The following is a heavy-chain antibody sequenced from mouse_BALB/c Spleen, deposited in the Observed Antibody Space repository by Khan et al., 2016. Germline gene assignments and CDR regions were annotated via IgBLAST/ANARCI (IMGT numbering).Heavy chain of an antibody. Sequence: EVKLLESGGGPVQPGGSLKLPCAASGFDVSRYWMSWVRQAPGKGLEGIGKINPDSSTRNYTPSLKDKFIISRDNAKHTRYLQMSKVRSEDTALDHCAPAGYYEYLASWGQGTLVTVSA. CDR1: GFDVSRYW. V-gene: IGHV4-1*02. D-gene: IGHD1-1*01. CDR3: APAGYYEYLAS. J-gene: IGHJ3*01. CDR2: INPDSSTR.